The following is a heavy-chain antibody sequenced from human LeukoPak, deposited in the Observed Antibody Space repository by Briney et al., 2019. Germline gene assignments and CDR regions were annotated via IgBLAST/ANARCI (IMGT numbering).Heavy chain of an antibody. CDR1: GGSISSYH. CDR3: ASLDSGKFDY. D-gene: IGHD3-10*01. V-gene: IGHV4-59*01. J-gene: IGHJ4*02. Sequence: SETLSLTCTVSGGSISSYHWSWVRQPPGKGLEWIGCVYYTGSTKYSPSLKSRLTISLDTSMNQFSLKLSSVTAADTAVYYCASLDSGKFDYWGQGTLVTVSS. CDR2: VYYTGST.